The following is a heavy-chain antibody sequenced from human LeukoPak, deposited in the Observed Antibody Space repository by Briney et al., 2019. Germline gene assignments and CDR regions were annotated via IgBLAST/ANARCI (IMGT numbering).Heavy chain of an antibody. D-gene: IGHD3-22*01. Sequence: PGGSLRLSCAASGFTFSSYAMSWVRQAPGKGLEWVSAISGCAGSTYYPVSLKGRFTISTDNSKNTLYLQMNSLRAEDTAVYYCAKDFAARPYYYDSSGYRDWGQGTLVTVSS. CDR2: ISGCAGST. CDR3: AKDFAARPYYYDSSGYRD. CDR1: GFTFSSYA. J-gene: IGHJ4*02. V-gene: IGHV3-23*01.